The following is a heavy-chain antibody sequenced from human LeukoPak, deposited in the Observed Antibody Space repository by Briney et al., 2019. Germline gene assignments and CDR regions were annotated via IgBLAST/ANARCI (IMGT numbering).Heavy chain of an antibody. J-gene: IGHJ4*02. CDR1: GYTFTGYY. V-gene: IGHV1-2*06. CDR2: INPNSGGT. Sequence: ASVKVSCKASGYTFTGYYMHWVRQAPGQGLEWMGRINPNSGGTNYAQKFQGRVTMTRDTSISTAHMELSRLRSDDTAVYYCARDYYDSSGYYEGVYWGQGTLVTVSS. D-gene: IGHD3-22*01. CDR3: ARDYYDSSGYYEGVY.